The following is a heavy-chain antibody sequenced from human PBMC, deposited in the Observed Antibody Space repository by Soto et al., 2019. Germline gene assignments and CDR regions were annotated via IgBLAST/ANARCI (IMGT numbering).Heavy chain of an antibody. J-gene: IGHJ6*02. CDR3: ARTYSSGWQAPSYYYYGMDV. D-gene: IGHD6-19*01. V-gene: IGHV3-30-3*01. CDR2: ISYDGSNK. Sequence: PGGSLRLSCAASGFTFSSYAMHWVRQAPGKGLEWVAVISYDGSNKYYADSVKGRFTISRDNSKNTLYLQMNSLRAEDTAVYYCARTYSSGWQAPSYYYYGMDVWGQGTTVTVSS. CDR1: GFTFSSYA.